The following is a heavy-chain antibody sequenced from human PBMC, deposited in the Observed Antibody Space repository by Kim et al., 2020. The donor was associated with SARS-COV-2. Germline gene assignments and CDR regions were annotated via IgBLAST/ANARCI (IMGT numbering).Heavy chain of an antibody. CDR3: ARGPMEQQRSEAPALGYFDL. CDR2: INHSGST. CDR1: GGSFSGYY. Sequence: SETLSLTCAVYGGSFSGYYWSWIRQPPGKGLEWIGEINHSGSTNYNPSLKSRVTISVDTSKNQFSLKLSSVTAADTAVYYCARGPMEQQRSEAPALGYFDLWGRGTLVTVSS. V-gene: IGHV4-34*01. D-gene: IGHD6-13*01. J-gene: IGHJ2*01.